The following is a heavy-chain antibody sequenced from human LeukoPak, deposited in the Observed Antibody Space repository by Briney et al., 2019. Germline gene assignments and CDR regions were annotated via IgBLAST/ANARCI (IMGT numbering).Heavy chain of an antibody. CDR2: LKPNSGGT. V-gene: IGHV1-2*02. Sequence: GASVKVSCKAAGYTFTGYYMHWVRQARGPGLEGMGWLKPNSGGTNYAQQSRCRFSMTRYTFISTAYLELSRLRSDHTAVYYCARGPHYCSSNSRYFVAYYYHHSYMDVGAKETTVSVPS. CDR3: ARGPHYCSSNSRYFVAYYYHHSYMDV. J-gene: IGHJ6*03. CDR1: GYTFTGYY. D-gene: IGHD2-2*01.